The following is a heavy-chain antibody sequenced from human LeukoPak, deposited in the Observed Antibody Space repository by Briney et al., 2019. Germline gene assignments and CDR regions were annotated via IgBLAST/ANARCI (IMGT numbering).Heavy chain of an antibody. Sequence: SETLSLTCTVSGGSISSYHWSWIRQPAGKGLEWIGRIYTSGSTNYNPSLKSRVTMSVDTSKNHFSLNLSSVTAADTAVYYCARDGHSDTSRALDYWGQGTLVTVSS. V-gene: IGHV4-4*07. J-gene: IGHJ4*02. CDR3: ARDGHSDTSRALDY. D-gene: IGHD5-12*01. CDR2: IYTSGST. CDR1: GGSISSYH.